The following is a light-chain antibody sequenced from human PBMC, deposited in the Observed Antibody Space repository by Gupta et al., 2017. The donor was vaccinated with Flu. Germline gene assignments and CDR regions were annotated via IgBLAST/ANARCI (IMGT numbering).Light chain of an antibody. CDR2: DAS. V-gene: IGKV3-11*01. Sequence: EIVFTQSPATLSLSPGERATLSCRASQSVSSYLDWYQQNPGQAPRLLIYDASNRDTGIPDRFSASGSGTDFTLTIRTLDTEDFAVYYCQQRSNWTFGQGTKVEIK. CDR3: QQRSNWT. CDR1: QSVSSY. J-gene: IGKJ1*01.